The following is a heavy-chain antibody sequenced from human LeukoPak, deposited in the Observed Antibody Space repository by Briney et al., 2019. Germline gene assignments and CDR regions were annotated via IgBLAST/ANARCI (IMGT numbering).Heavy chain of an antibody. J-gene: IGHJ4*02. CDR3: ARDLWGTGTTGDY. D-gene: IGHD1-14*01. CDR2: INPNSGGT. Sequence: ASVKVSCKASGHTFTGYYMHWVRQAPGQGLEWMGWINPNSGGTNYAQKFQGRVTMTRDTSISTAYMELSRLRSDDTAVYYCARDLWGTGTTGDYWGQGTLVTVSS. V-gene: IGHV1-2*02. CDR1: GHTFTGYY.